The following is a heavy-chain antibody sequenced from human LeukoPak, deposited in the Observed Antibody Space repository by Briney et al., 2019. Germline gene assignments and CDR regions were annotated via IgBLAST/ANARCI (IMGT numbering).Heavy chain of an antibody. V-gene: IGHV3-13*04. Sequence: QPGGSLRLSCAASGLTFSTYDMHWVRQAIGEGLEWVSGIGKGGDTYYVGSVKGRFTISRENAKNSLYLQMNSLRSGDTAVYYCARGGYSGFDVWGQGTVVTVSS. CDR1: GLTFSTYD. J-gene: IGHJ3*01. CDR3: ARGGYSGFDV. CDR2: IGKGGDT. D-gene: IGHD5-12*01.